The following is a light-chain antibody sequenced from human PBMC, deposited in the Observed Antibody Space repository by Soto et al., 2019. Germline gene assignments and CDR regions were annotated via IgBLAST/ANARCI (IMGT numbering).Light chain of an antibody. CDR1: SSDFGGYTY. V-gene: IGLV2-14*03. CDR2: DAT. Sequence: QSVLTQPASVSGSPGQSITISCTGTSSDFGGYTYVSWYQQHPGKAPKLMIFDATSRPSGVSNRFSGSKSDNTASLTIAGLQAEDEADYYCSSYTSTSTYVFGTGTQLTVL. CDR3: SSYTSTSTYV. J-gene: IGLJ1*01.